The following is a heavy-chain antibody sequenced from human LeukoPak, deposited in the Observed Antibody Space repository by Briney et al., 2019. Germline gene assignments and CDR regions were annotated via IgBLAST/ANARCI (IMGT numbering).Heavy chain of an antibody. CDR3: ARDGCSGGSCYPSYFDY. J-gene: IGHJ4*02. V-gene: IGHV1-18*01. D-gene: IGHD2-15*01. Sequence: ASVKVTCKSTGYTFTTYGITWVRQAPGQGLEWMGWISTDNGDTNYAQKLQGRVTMTTDTSTSTAYMELSRLRSDDTAVYYCARDGCSGGSCYPSYFDYWGQGTLVTVSS. CDR2: ISTDNGDT. CDR1: GYTFTTYG.